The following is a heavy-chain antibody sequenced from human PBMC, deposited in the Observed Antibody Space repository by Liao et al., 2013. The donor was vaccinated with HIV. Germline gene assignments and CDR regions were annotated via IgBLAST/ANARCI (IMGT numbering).Heavy chain of an antibody. CDR1: GGSFNDYF. J-gene: IGHJ3*02. D-gene: IGHD6-19*01. CDR3: ASQRSSGWYLDAFDI. CDR2: INHSGNT. V-gene: IGHV4-34*01. Sequence: QVQLQQWGAGLWKPSETLSLTCAVYGGSFNDYFWTWIRQPPGKELEWIGEINHSGNTNYNPSLESRVTMSVDTSKNQFSLKLSSVTAADTAVYYCASQRSSGWYLDAFDIWGQGTMVTVSS.